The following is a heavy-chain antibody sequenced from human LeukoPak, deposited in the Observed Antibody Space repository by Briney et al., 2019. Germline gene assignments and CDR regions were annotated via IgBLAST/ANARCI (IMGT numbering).Heavy chain of an antibody. Sequence: GGSLRLSCVASGFTFSNYWMHWVRQPPGKGLVWVSRIYVDGRTTNYADSVKGRFTISRDNAKNTVYLEMNSLSVEDTATYYCAKDPNGDYVGTFDMWGQGTMVTVSS. CDR3: AKDPNGDYVGTFDM. CDR1: GFTFSNYW. CDR2: IYVDGRTT. J-gene: IGHJ3*02. D-gene: IGHD4-17*01. V-gene: IGHV3-74*01.